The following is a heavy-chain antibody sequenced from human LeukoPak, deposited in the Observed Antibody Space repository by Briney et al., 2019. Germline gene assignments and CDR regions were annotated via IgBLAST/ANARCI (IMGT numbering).Heavy chain of an antibody. CDR1: GGSISSYY. D-gene: IGHD1-26*01. CDR3: ARRSSVGAFDY. CDR2: IYTSGST. Sequence: NTSETLSLTCTVSGGSISSYYWSWIRQPAGKGLEWIGRIYTSGSTNYNPSPKSRVTMSVDTSKNQFSLKLSSVTAADTAVYYCARRSSVGAFDYWGQGTLVTVSS. V-gene: IGHV4-4*07. J-gene: IGHJ4*02.